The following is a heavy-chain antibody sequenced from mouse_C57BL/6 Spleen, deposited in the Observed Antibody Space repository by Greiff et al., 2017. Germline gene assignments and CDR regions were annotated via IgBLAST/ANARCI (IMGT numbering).Heavy chain of an antibody. CDR2: FYPGSGSI. Sequence: QVHVKQSGAELVKPGASVKLSCKASGYTFTEYTIHWVKQRSGQGLEWIGWFYPGSGSIKYNEKFKDKATLTADKSSSTVYMELSRLTSEDSAVYFCARHDYYGSYFDYWGQGTTLTVSS. J-gene: IGHJ2*01. V-gene: IGHV1-62-2*01. CDR1: GYTFTEYT. D-gene: IGHD1-1*01. CDR3: ARHDYYGSYFDY.